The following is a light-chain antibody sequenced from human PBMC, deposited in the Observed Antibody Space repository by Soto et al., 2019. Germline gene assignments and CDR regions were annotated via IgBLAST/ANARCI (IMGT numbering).Light chain of an antibody. CDR3: QHYQRFSRT. V-gene: IGKV1-5*03. Sequence: DIQITQSPTTLSASVGISVAITFRANESFSRWLAWYQQKPGKAPKLLIYQASRLQSGVPSRFSGSGSGTEFTLTISSLQPDDLATYYCQHYQRFSRTFGRGTKVDIK. J-gene: IGKJ1*01. CDR2: QAS. CDR1: ESFSRW.